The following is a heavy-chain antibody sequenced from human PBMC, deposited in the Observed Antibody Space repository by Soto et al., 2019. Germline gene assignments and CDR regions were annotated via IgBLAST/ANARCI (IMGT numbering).Heavy chain of an antibody. CDR1: GGSISTSRSY. D-gene: IGHD2-21*01. V-gene: IGHV4-39*01. J-gene: IGHJ5*02. CDR3: ARQPTTGDTDLWFDP. Sequence: PSETLSLTCSVSGGSISTSRSYWAWIRQPPGKGLEWLANIFYSGSTFYNPSLASRVSVSVDTSKNEFSLKLRSVTAADTAVYYCARQPTTGDTDLWFDPWGQGTLVIVSS. CDR2: IFYSGST.